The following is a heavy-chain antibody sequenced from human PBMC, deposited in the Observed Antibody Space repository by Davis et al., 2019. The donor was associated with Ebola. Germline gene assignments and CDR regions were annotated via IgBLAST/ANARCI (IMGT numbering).Heavy chain of an antibody. D-gene: IGHD3-10*01. Sequence: HSQTPSLTCAISGDTVSGGSGAWNWIRQSPSRGLEWLGRTYYSSKWYNDYAASVESRITVNPDTSKNQFSLLLSSVTPEDTAIYYCVRGWFRSGMDVWGQGTTVTVSS. V-gene: IGHV6-1*01. CDR3: VRGWFRSGMDV. CDR2: TYYSSKWYN. CDR1: GDTVSGGSGA. J-gene: IGHJ6*02.